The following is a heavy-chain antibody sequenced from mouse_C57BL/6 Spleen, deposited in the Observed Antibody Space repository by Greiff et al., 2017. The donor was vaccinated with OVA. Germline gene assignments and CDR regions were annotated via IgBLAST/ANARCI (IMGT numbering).Heavy chain of an antibody. V-gene: IGHV1-55*01. Sequence: QVQLQQPGAELVKPGASVKLSCKASGYTFTSYWIPWVKQRPGQGLEWIGDIYPGSGSTNYNEKFKSKATLTVDTSSSTAYMQLSSLTSEDSAVYYCARSEGYEDSPYFDYWGQGTTLTVSS. CDR2: IYPGSGST. D-gene: IGHD2-2*01. J-gene: IGHJ2*01. CDR1: GYTFTSYW. CDR3: ARSEGYEDSPYFDY.